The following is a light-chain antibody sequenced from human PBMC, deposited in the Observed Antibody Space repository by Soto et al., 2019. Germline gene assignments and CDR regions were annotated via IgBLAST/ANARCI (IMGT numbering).Light chain of an antibody. CDR3: QQSSSWPLLWT. V-gene: IGKV3-11*01. CDR1: QSVSSY. Sequence: EIVLTQSPATLSLSPGERATLSCRASQSVSSYLAWYQQKPGQAPRLLIYDASNRATGIPARFSGSGSGTDFTLTISSLEPEDFAVYYCQQSSSWPLLWTFGGGTKVEIK. CDR2: DAS. J-gene: IGKJ4*01.